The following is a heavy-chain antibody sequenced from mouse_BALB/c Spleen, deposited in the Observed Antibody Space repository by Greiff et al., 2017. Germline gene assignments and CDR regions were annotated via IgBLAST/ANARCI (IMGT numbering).Heavy chain of an antibody. CDR1: GFDFSRYW. D-gene: IGHD1-1*01. CDR3: ARRYGSSYWYFDV. Sequence: EVQLVESGGGLVQPGGSLNLSCAASGFDFSRYWMSWARQAPGKGQEWIGEINPGSSTINYTPSLKDKFIISRDNAKNTLYLQMSKVRSEDTALYYCARRYGSSYWYFDVWGAGTTVTVSS. CDR2: INPGSSTI. J-gene: IGHJ1*01. V-gene: IGHV4-2*02.